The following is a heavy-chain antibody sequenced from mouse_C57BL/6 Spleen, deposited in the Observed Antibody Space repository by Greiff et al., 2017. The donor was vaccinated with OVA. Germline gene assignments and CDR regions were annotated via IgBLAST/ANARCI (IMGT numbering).Heavy chain of an antibody. CDR3: TRHWDGYFDY. CDR1: GYTFTDYE. CDR2: IDPETGGT. D-gene: IGHD4-1*01. V-gene: IGHV1-15*01. J-gene: IGHJ2*01. Sequence: QVQLQQSGAELVRPGASVTLSCKASGYTFTDYEMHWVKQTPVHGLEWIGAIDPETGGTAYNQKFKGKAILTADKSSSTAYMERLSLTSEDSAVYYCTRHWDGYFDYWGQGTTLTVSS.